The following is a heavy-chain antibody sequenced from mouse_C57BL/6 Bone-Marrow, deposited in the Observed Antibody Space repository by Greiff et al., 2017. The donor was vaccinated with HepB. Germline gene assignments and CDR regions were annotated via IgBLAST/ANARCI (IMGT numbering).Heavy chain of an antibody. CDR2: IYPGSGST. CDR1: GYTFTSYW. D-gene: IGHD2-4*01. J-gene: IGHJ3*01. CDR3: ARYSLYYDYPAWFAY. Sequence: QVQLQQPGAELVKPGASVKMSCKASGYTFTSYWITWVKQRPGQGLEWIGDIYPGSGSTNYNEKFKSKATLTVDTSSSTAYMQLSSLTSEDSAVYYCARYSLYYDYPAWFAYWGQGTLVTVSA. V-gene: IGHV1-55*01.